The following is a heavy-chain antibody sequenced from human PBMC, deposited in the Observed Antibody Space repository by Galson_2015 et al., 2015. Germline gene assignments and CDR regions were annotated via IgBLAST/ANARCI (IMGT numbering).Heavy chain of an antibody. CDR1: GYTFTSYD. J-gene: IGHJ5*02. Sequence: SVKVSCKASGYTFTSYDINWVRQATGQGLEWMGWMNPNSGNTGYAQKFQGRVTMTRNTSISTAYMELSSLRSEDTAVYYCARGIRFAAGPFDPWGQGTLVTVSS. V-gene: IGHV1-8*01. D-gene: IGHD3-10*01. CDR3: ARGIRFAAGPFDP. CDR2: MNPNSGNT.